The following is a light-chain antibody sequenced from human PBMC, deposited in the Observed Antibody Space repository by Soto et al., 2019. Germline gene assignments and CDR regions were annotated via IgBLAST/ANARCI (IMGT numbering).Light chain of an antibody. CDR1: SSDVGGYNY. Sequence: QSVLTQPASVSGSPGQSITISCTGTSSDVGGYNYDSWCQQHPGKAPNLMIYEASSRPSGIPNRFYDSKSGNTASLTISGLQAEDEADYYCSSYTSSNFWVFGDGTQVTVL. V-gene: IGLV2-14*01. J-gene: IGLJ3*02. CDR2: EAS. CDR3: SSYTSSNFWV.